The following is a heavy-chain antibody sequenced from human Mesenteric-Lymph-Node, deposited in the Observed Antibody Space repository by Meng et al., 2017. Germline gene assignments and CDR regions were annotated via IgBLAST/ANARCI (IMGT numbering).Heavy chain of an antibody. D-gene: IGHD2-8*02. CDR3: ARRPTGIDY. Sequence: GQLQQGGAGLLKPSETLSLPCAVNGGSLSGAYWNWIRQPPGKGLEWIGEIIHGGSPSYNPSLKSRVTISIDTSKNQLSLMPSSVTAADTAVYYCARRPTGIDYWGQGTLVTVSS. CDR1: GGSLSGAY. J-gene: IGHJ4*02. CDR2: IIHGGSP. V-gene: IGHV4-34*12.